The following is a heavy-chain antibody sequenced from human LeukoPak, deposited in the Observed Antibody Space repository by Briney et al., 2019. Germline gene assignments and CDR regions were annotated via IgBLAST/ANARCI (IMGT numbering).Heavy chain of an antibody. CDR3: ARDDSGSYHQLGV. V-gene: IGHV4-59*01. J-gene: IGHJ6*01. Sequence: SETLSLTCTVSGDSISTYYWSWLRQPPGKGLEWFGYIDYSGSTNYNPSLKSRVTISVDTSKNQFSLKLISVTAADTAVYYCARDDSGSYHQLGVWGQGTTVTVSS. CDR1: GDSISTYY. CDR2: IDYSGST. D-gene: IGHD1-26*01.